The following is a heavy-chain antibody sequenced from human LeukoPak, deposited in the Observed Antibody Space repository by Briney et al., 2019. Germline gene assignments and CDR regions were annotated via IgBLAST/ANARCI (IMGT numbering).Heavy chain of an antibody. CDR1: GFTVSSNY. Sequence: GGSLRLSCAASGFTVSSNYMSWVRQAPGKGLEWVSVIYSGGSTYYADSVKGRFTIPRDNSKNTLYLQMNSLRAEDTAVYYCASGSGSYRTPYYYMDVWGTETTVTVSS. CDR2: IYSGGST. J-gene: IGHJ6*03. V-gene: IGHV3-53*01. D-gene: IGHD3-10*01. CDR3: ASGSGSYRTPYYYMDV.